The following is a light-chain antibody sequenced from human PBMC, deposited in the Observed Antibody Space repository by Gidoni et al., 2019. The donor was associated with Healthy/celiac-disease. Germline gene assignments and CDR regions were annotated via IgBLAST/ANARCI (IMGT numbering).Light chain of an antibody. CDR3: QAWDSSTAVVV. Sequence: SNELTQPPSGSVSPGQTASITCSGDNLGDKYACWYRQKPGQSPVLVIYQDSKRPSGIPERFSGSNSGNTATLTISGTQAMDEADYYCQAWDSSTAVVVFGGGTKLTVL. J-gene: IGLJ2*01. CDR1: NLGDKY. V-gene: IGLV3-1*01. CDR2: QDS.